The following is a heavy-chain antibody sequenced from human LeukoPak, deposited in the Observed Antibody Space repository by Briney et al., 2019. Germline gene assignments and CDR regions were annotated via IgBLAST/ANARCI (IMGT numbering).Heavy chain of an antibody. CDR3: ATVKSIAARRYYYYYMDV. V-gene: IGHV1-18*01. D-gene: IGHD6-6*01. Sequence: ASVKVSCKASGGTFSSYAISWVRQAPRQGLEWMGWISAYNGNTNYAQKLQGRVTTTTDTSTSTAYMELRSLRSDDTAVYYCATVKSIAARRYYYYYMDVWGKGTTVTVSS. CDR1: GGTFSSYA. J-gene: IGHJ6*03. CDR2: ISAYNGNT.